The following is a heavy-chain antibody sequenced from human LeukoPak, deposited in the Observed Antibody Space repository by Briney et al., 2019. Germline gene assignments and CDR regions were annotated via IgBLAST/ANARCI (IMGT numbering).Heavy chain of an antibody. CDR2: TSYSETP. D-gene: IGHD2-8*01. V-gene: IGHV4-59*08. J-gene: IGHJ6*02. Sequence: SETLSLTCTVSGVSISGYFWSWFRQPPGMRLEYIADTSYSETPTYNPSLKSRVSISLDTSKNQCYLKLSSVTAADTAVYYCARHMNGGTNPMDVWGQGTMVTVSS. CDR1: GVSISGYF. CDR3: ARHMNGGTNPMDV.